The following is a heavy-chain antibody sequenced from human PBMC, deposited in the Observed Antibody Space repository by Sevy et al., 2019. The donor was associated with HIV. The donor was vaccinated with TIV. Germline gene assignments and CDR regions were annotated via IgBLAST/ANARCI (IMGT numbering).Heavy chain of an antibody. V-gene: IGHV3-21*01. CDR2: ISSSSYI. Sequence: GGSPRLSCAASGFTFSSYSMNWVRQAPGKGLEWVSSISSSSYIYYADSVKGRFTISRDNAKNSLYLQMNSLRAEDTAVYYCARDRNGEGFWRVGYYYYGMDVWGQGTTVTVSS. CDR3: ARDRNGEGFWRVGYYYYGMDV. D-gene: IGHD3-3*01. J-gene: IGHJ6*02. CDR1: GFTFSSYS.